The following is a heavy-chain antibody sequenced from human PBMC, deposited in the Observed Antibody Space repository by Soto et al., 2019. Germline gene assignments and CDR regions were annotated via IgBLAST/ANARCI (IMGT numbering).Heavy chain of an antibody. CDR1: GASISSYY. CDR2: IYNSGST. J-gene: IGHJ6*03. Sequence: PSETLSLTCTVSGASISSYYWSWIRQAPEKGLERIGYIYNSGSTNYNPSLKSRVTISVDTSKNQFSLNLISVTAADTAVYYCARRTGATGVGVGSYYDYMDVWGKGTTVTVSS. D-gene: IGHD1-26*01. CDR3: ARRTGATGVGVGSYYDYMDV. V-gene: IGHV4-59*08.